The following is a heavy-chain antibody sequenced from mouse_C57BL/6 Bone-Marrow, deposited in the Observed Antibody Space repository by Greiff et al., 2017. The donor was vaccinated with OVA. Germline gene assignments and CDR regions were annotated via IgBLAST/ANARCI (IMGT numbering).Heavy chain of an antibody. J-gene: IGHJ3*01. CDR1: GYTFTDYY. CDR2: INPYNGGT. CDR3: ARSGYSNFQAWFAY. V-gene: IGHV1-19*01. D-gene: IGHD2-5*01. Sequence: VQLKQSGPVLVKPGASVKMSCKASGYTFTDYYMNWVKQSHGKSLEWIGVINPYNGGTSYNQKFKGKATLTVDKSSSTAYMELNSLTSEDSAVYYCARSGYSNFQAWFAYWGQGTLVTVSA.